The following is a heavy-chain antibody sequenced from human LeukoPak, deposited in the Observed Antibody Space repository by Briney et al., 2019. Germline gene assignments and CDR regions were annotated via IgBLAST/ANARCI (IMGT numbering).Heavy chain of an antibody. Sequence: SETLSLTCAVYGGSFSGYYWSWIRQPPGKGLEWIGEINHSGSTNYNPSLKSRVTISVDTSKNQFSLKLSSVTAADTAVYYCARGGIAVAGQDVDFDYWGQGTLVTVSS. D-gene: IGHD6-19*01. CDR2: INHSGST. CDR1: GGSFSGYY. V-gene: IGHV4-34*01. J-gene: IGHJ4*02. CDR3: ARGGIAVAGQDVDFDY.